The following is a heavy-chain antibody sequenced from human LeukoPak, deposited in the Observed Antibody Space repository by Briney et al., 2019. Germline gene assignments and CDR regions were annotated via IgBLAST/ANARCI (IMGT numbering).Heavy chain of an antibody. J-gene: IGHJ4*02. Sequence: ASVKVSCKASGGTFSRYAINWVRQAPGQGLEWMGGIIPIFGTANYAQKFQGRVTITADESTSTAYMELSSLRSEDTAVYYCARSRGSCYSCGDYWGQGTLVTVSP. V-gene: IGHV1-69*13. D-gene: IGHD2-15*01. CDR3: ARSRGSCYSCGDY. CDR2: IIPIFGTA. CDR1: GGTFSRYA.